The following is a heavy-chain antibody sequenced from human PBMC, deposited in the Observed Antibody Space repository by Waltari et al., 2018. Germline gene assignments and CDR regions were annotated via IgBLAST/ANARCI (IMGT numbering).Heavy chain of an antibody. CDR3: ARLLSIGYCTNGVCYTDEVYFDY. CDR1: GGSISSSSYY. V-gene: IGHV4-39*07. CDR2: IYYSGST. D-gene: IGHD2-8*01. J-gene: IGHJ4*02. Sequence: QLQLQESGPGLVKPSETLSLTCTVSGGSISSSSYYWGWIRPPPGKGLEWVGSIYYSGSTYYNPSLKSRVTISVDTSKNQFSLKLSSVTAADTAVYYCARLLSIGYCTNGVCYTDEVYFDYWGQGTLVTVSS.